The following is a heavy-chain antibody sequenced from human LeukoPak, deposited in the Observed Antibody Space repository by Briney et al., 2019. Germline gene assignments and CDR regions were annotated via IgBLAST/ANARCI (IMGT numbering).Heavy chain of an antibody. CDR1: GYTFTSYG. D-gene: IGHD6-19*01. V-gene: IGHV1-18*01. Sequence: AASVKVSCKASGYTFTSYGISWVRQAPGQGLEWMGWISAYNGNTNYAQKLQGRVTMTTDTSTSTAYMELRSLRSDDTAVYYCARDLEAVAGRAYWFDPWGQGTLVTVSS. CDR2: ISAYNGNT. CDR3: ARDLEAVAGRAYWFDP. J-gene: IGHJ5*02.